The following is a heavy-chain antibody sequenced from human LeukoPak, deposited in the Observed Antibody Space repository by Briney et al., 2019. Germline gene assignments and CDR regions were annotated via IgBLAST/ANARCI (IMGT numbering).Heavy chain of an antibody. Sequence: ASVKVSCKASGGTFSSYAISWVRQAPGQGLEWMGWISAYNGNTNYAQKLQGRVTMTTDTSTSTAYMELRSLRSDDTAVYYCARLRFLEWFPDWFDPWGQGTLVTVSS. CDR1: GGTFSSYA. CDR2: ISAYNGNT. D-gene: IGHD3-3*01. V-gene: IGHV1-18*01. CDR3: ARLRFLEWFPDWFDP. J-gene: IGHJ5*02.